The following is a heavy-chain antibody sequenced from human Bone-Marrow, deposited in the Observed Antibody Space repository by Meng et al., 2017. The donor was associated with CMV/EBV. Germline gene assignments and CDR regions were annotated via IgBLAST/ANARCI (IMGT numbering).Heavy chain of an antibody. D-gene: IGHD1-26*01. CDR1: GFTFSSYA. Sequence: GESLKISCAASGFTFSSYAMHWVRQAPGKGLEWVAVISYDGSNKYYADSVKGRFTISRDNSKNTLYLQMNSLRAEDTAVYYCARHDSGSLSYWGQGKLVTVSS. CDR3: ARHDSGSLSY. V-gene: IGHV3-30-3*01. CDR2: ISYDGSNK. J-gene: IGHJ4*02.